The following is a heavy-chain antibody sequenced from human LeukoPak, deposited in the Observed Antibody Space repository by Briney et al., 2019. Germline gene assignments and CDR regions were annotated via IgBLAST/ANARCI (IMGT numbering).Heavy chain of an antibody. CDR1: GYIFTSYY. CDR3: ARVGQQLAYYFDY. J-gene: IGHJ4*02. CDR2: INPSGGSS. V-gene: IGHV1-46*01. Sequence: ASVKVSCKASGYIFTSYYVHWVRQAPGQGLEWMGMINPSGGSSTYAQEFQGRVTMTRDTSTSTVYMELSSLRSEDTAVYYCARVGQQLAYYFDYWGQGTLVTVSS. D-gene: IGHD6-13*01.